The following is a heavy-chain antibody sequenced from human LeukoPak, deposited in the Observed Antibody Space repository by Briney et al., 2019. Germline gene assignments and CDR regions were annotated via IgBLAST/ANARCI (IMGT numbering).Heavy chain of an antibody. V-gene: IGHV3-33*01. Sequence: GRSLRLSCAASRFTFSSYGMHWVRQAPGKGLEWVAVIWYDGSNKYYADSVKVRFTISRDNSKNTLYLQMDSLRAEDTAVYYCARATGYYPAHSSAGGKYYYYGMDVWGQGTTVAVSS. J-gene: IGHJ6*02. CDR1: RFTFSSYG. CDR3: ARATGYYPAHSSAGGKYYYYGMDV. CDR2: IWYDGSNK. D-gene: IGHD3-9*01.